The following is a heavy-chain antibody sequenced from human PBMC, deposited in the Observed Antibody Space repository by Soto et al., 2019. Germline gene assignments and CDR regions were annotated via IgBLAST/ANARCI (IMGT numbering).Heavy chain of an antibody. CDR1: GGTFSSYT. D-gene: IGHD5-18*01. V-gene: IGHV1-69*02. J-gene: IGHJ6*02. Sequence: QVQLVQSGAEVKKPGSSVKVSCKASGGTFSSYTISWVRQAPGQGLEWMGRIIPILGIANYAQKFQGRVTITADKYTSTAYMELSSLRSEDTPVYYCASVDTDTYGMDVWGQGTTVTVSS. CDR2: IIPILGIA. CDR3: ASVDTDTYGMDV.